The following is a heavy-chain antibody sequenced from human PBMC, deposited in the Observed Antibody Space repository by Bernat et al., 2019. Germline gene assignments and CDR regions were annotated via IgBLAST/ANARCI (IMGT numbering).Heavy chain of an antibody. CDR2: ISSSSSYI. CDR1: GFTFSSYS. CDR3: ARDQGTIFGVVTPKAFDY. J-gene: IGHJ4*02. D-gene: IGHD3-3*01. V-gene: IGHV3-21*05. Sequence: EVQLVESGGGLVKPGGSLRLSCAASGFTFSSYSMNWVRQAPGKGLEWVSYISSSSSYIYYADSVKGRFTISRDNAKNSLYLQMNSLRAEDTAVYYCARDQGTIFGVVTPKAFDYWGQGTLVTVSS.